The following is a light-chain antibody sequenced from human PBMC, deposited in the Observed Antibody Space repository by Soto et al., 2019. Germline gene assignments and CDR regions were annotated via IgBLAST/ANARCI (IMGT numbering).Light chain of an antibody. CDR3: QQYNSYTT. J-gene: IGKJ2*01. CDR2: DAS. V-gene: IGKV1-5*01. CDR1: QSISTW. Sequence: DIQMTQSPSSVSASVGDRVTITCRASQSISTWLAWYQQKPGKAPKLLIYDASSLQSGVPSRFSGHGSGTDFTLTISSLQPDDFATYYCQQYNSYTTFGQGTKLEIK.